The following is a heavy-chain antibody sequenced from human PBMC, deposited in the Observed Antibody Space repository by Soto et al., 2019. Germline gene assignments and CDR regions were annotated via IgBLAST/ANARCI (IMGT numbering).Heavy chain of an antibody. V-gene: IGHV4-34*01. CDR1: GGSFSGYY. Sequence: SETLSLTCAVYGGSFSGYYWSWIRQPPGKGLEWIGEINHSGSTNYNPSLKSRVTISVDTSKNQFSLNLSSVTAADTAVYYGASQYCSSTSCFDYWGQGTLVTVSS. CDR2: INHSGST. CDR3: ASQYCSSTSCFDY. D-gene: IGHD2-2*01. J-gene: IGHJ4*02.